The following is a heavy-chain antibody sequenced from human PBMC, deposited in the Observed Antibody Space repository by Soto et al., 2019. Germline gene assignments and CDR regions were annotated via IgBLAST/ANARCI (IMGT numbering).Heavy chain of an antibody. D-gene: IGHD3-16*01. Sequence: QVQLVQSEDEWRNPGSSVKVSCKASGTTFVNYGIAGGRQPPDQGLEWMGWISPYSGNTHYASKVQGRLTMTTDTSTSTAYMDLGSLTSDDTAVYYCAMVDNYVTPTPQDVWGQGTTVTVSS. J-gene: IGHJ6*02. V-gene: IGHV1-18*01. CDR1: GTTFVNYG. CDR2: ISPYSGNT. CDR3: AMVDNYVTPTPQDV.